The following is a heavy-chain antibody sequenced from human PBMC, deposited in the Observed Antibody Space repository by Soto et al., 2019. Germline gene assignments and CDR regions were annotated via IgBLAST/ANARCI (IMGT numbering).Heavy chain of an antibody. CDR3: GGFQDSGYDIWRPNYYYYMDV. Sequence: SETLSLTCTVSGGSISSYYWSWIRQPPGKGLEWIGYIYYSGSTNYNPSLKSRVTISVDTSKNQFSLKLSSVTAADTAVYYCGGFQDSGYDIWRPNYYYYMDVWGKGTTVTVSS. J-gene: IGHJ6*03. D-gene: IGHD5-12*01. CDR1: GGSISSYY. V-gene: IGHV4-59*01. CDR2: IYYSGST.